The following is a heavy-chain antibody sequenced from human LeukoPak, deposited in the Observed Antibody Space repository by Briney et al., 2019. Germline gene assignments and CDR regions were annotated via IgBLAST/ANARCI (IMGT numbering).Heavy chain of an antibody. J-gene: IGHJ3*02. V-gene: IGHV3-23*01. CDR2: ITGSGGST. D-gene: IGHD2-21*02. CDR1: GFTFSNYW. Sequence: GGSLRLSCAASGFTFSNYWMHWVRQAPGKGLVWVSRITGSGGSTYYADSVKGRFTISRDNSKNTLYVQMNSLRAEDTAVYYCATELAYCGGDCFGAFDIWGQGTMVTVSS. CDR3: ATELAYCGGDCFGAFDI.